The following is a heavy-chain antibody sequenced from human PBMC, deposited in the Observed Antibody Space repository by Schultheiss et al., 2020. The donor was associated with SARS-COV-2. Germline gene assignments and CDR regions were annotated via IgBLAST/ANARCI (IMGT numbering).Heavy chain of an antibody. V-gene: IGHV4-39*01. CDR2: IYYSGST. Sequence: SETLSLTCTVSGGSISSYYWSWIRQPPGKGLEWIGSIYYSGSTYYNPSLKSRVTISVDTSKNQFSLKLSSVTAADTAVYYCARGGSGSYGPDYWGQGTLVTVSS. CDR1: GGSISSYY. J-gene: IGHJ4*02. CDR3: ARGGSGSYGPDY. D-gene: IGHD1-26*01.